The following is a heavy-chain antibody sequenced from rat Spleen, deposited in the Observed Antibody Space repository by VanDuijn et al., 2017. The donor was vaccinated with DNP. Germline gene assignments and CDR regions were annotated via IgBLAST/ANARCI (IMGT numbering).Heavy chain of an antibody. CDR3: TRAGGLLRIVTSYFDY. J-gene: IGHJ2*01. CDR1: GFSLTSYG. CDR2: IWSGGST. Sequence: QVQLTESGPGLVQASETLSLTCTVSGFSLTSYGVSWVRQPPGKGLEWIGAIWSGGSTDYNSTLKSRLSITRDTSKGQVFLQMNRLQTEDTAIYFCTRAGGLLRIVTSYFDYWGQGVMVTVSS. D-gene: IGHD1-6*01. V-gene: IGHV2-15*01.